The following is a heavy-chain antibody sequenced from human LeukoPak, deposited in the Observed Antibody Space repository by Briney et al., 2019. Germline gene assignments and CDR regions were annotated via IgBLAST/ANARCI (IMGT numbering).Heavy chain of an antibody. CDR1: GFTFSSSA. V-gene: IGHV3-23*01. CDR2: ISASGGST. J-gene: IGHJ4*02. CDR3: AKDRRWESPHYLDS. Sequence: GGSLRLSCAASGFTFSSSAMSWVRQVPGKGLEWVSGISASGGSTSYADSVRGRFTISRDNSKNTLYVQMNSLRDEDTAVYYCAKDRRWESPHYLDSWGQGTLVTVSS. D-gene: IGHD1-26*01.